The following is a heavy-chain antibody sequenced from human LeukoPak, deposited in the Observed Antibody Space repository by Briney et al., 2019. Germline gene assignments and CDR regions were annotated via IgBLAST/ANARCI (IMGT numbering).Heavy chain of an antibody. CDR1: GFTFSTYP. Sequence: GGSLRLSCAASGFTFSTYPMHWVRQAPGKGLEWVAVIADDGKDKHYVESVKGRFTISRDNSKNTLYLQMNSLRAEDTAVYYCARDGGYCSGSSCYYYYGMDVWGQGTTVTVSS. CDR2: IADDGKDK. D-gene: IGHD2-15*01. CDR3: ARDGGYCSGSSCYYYYGMDV. J-gene: IGHJ6*02. V-gene: IGHV3-30*04.